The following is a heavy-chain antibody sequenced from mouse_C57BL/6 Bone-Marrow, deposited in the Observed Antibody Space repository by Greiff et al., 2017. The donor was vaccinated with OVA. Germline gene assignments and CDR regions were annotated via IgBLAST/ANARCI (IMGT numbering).Heavy chain of an antibody. CDR3: ETAIITTVVTHDSYYYALDY. CDR2: INPYNGGT. CDR1: GYTFTDYY. D-gene: IGHD1-1*01. Sequence: EVQLQQSGPVLVKPGASVKMSCKASGYTFTDYYMNWVKQSHGKSLEWIGVINPYNGGTSYNQQFKGKATLTVDKSSSTAYMELNSLTSEDSTVYYCETAIITTVVTHDSYYYALDYWGQGTSVTVSS. J-gene: IGHJ4*01. V-gene: IGHV1-19*01.